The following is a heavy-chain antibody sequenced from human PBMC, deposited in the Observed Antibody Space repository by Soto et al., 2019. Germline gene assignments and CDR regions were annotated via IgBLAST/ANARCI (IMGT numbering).Heavy chain of an antibody. Sequence: SVKVSCKASGGTFSSYTISWVRQAPRQGLEWMGRIIPILGIANYAQKFQGRVTITADKSTSTAYMELSSLRSEDTAVYYCARDLEVAANYYYYYYMDVWGKGTTVTVSS. V-gene: IGHV1-69*04. CDR2: IIPILGIA. J-gene: IGHJ6*03. CDR1: GGTFSSYT. D-gene: IGHD2-15*01. CDR3: ARDLEVAANYYYYYYMDV.